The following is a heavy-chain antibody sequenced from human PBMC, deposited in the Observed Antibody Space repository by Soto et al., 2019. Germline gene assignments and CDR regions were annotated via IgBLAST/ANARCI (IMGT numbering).Heavy chain of an antibody. D-gene: IGHD5-18*01. CDR3: ARALSLRGEVDTYSYYYYGMDV. CDR1: GGSFSGYY. V-gene: IGHV4-34*01. CDR2: INHSGST. Sequence: QVQLQQWGAGLLKPSETLSLTCAVYGGSFSGYYWSWIRQPPGKGLEWIGEINHSGSTNYNPSLKSRVTISVDTSKNQFSLKLSSVTAADTAVYYCARALSLRGEVDTYSYYYYGMDVWGQGTTVTVPS. J-gene: IGHJ6*02.